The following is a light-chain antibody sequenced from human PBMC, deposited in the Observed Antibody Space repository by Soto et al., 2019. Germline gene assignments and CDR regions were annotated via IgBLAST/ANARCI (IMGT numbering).Light chain of an antibody. CDR1: RDISNY. Sequence: DIQVTQSPSSLSASLGDRVSITCRASRDISNYLAWYQQKPGQVPRLLISGASTLHSGVPSRFSGSGSGTDFTLTITSLQPEDIETYFCQKCDNAPLTFGGGTKVDIK. J-gene: IGKJ4*01. CDR2: GAS. CDR3: QKCDNAPLT. V-gene: IGKV1-27*01.